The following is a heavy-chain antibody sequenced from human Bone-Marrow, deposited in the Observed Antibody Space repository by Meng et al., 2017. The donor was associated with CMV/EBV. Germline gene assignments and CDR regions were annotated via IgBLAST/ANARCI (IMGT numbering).Heavy chain of an antibody. CDR1: GFTFSNYG. CDR2: IWYDGSNK. J-gene: IGHJ4*02. CDR3: AKGEDFWSAYFIFDY. Sequence: GESLKISCAASGFTFSNYGMHWVRQAPGKGLEWVALIWYDGSNKYYVDSVKGRFTISRDNSKNTQYLQMNSLRAEDTAVYYCAKGEDFWSAYFIFDYWGQGTLVTVSS. D-gene: IGHD3-3*01. V-gene: IGHV3-33*06.